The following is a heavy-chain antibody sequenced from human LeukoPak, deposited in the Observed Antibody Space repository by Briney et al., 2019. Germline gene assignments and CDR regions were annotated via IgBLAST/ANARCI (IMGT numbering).Heavy chain of an antibody. D-gene: IGHD2-2*02. CDR1: GGSISSYY. CDR3: AAAPDHLVVVPAAIGWFDP. J-gene: IGHJ5*02. CDR2: IYYSGST. V-gene: IGHV4-59*12. Sequence: KSSETLSLTCTVSGGSISSYYWSWIRQPPGKGLEWIGYIYYSGSTNYNPSLKSRVTISVDTSKNQFSLKLSSVTAADTAVYYCAAAPDHLVVVPAAIGWFDPWGQGTLVTVSS.